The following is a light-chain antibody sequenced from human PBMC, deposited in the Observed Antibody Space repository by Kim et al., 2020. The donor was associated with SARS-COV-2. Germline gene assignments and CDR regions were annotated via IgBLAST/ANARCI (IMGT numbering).Light chain of an antibody. J-gene: IGLJ2*01. V-gene: IGLV3-21*04. Sequence: SYELTQAPSVSVAPGKTARITCRGDSIGSKSVHWYQQKPGQAPVVVIYYDTDRPPGIPERFSGSTSVNTATLTISRVEAGDEADYYCQVWDGNSDHAVFGGGTQLTVL. CDR2: YDT. CDR3: QVWDGNSDHAV. CDR1: SIGSKS.